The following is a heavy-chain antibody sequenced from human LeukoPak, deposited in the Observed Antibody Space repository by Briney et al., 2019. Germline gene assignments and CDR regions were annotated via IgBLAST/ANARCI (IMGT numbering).Heavy chain of an antibody. CDR3: ALCSSTSCYTNWFDP. J-gene: IGHJ5*02. CDR1: GYTLTELS. D-gene: IGHD2-2*02. CDR2: MNPNSGNT. V-gene: IGHV1-8*01. Sequence: ASVKVSCKVSGYTLTELSMHWVRQAPGQGLEWMGWMNPNSGNTGYAQKFQGRVTMTRNTSISTAYMELSSLRSEDTAVYYCALCSSTSCYTNWFDPWGQGTLVTVSS.